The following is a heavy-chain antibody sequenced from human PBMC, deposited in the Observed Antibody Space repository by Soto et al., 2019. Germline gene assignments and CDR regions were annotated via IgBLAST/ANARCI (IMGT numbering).Heavy chain of an antibody. D-gene: IGHD2-15*01. Sequence: SQTLSLTCAISGERVSSNSAAWNWIRQSPSRGLEWLGRTYYRSKWYNDYAVSVKSRITINPDTSKNQFSLQLNSVTPEDTAVYYCARVDIVVVVAASPNDAFDIWGQGTMVTVSS. CDR1: GERVSSNSAA. V-gene: IGHV6-1*01. CDR2: TYYRSKWYN. CDR3: ARVDIVVVVAASPNDAFDI. J-gene: IGHJ3*02.